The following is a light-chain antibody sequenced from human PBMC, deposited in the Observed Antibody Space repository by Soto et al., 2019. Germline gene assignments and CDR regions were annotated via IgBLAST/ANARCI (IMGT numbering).Light chain of an antibody. V-gene: IGKV3-15*01. Sequence: EIVMTQSPATLSVSPGERATLSCRASQSVSSDFAWYHQKPGQAPRLLIYGASTRATGIPARFSGSGSGTECTLTINGLQSEEFAVYYCQQYNNWPRTFGQGTKVESK. CDR3: QQYNNWPRT. CDR2: GAS. J-gene: IGKJ1*01. CDR1: QSVSSD.